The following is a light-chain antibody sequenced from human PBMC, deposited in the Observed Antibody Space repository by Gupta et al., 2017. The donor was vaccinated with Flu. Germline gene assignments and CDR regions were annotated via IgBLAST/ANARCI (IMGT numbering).Light chain of an antibody. CDR2: WAS. Sequence: DSVITQSRDSLSVPLGERATVNCKSSQSLVYSSNNKSHLAWYQQRPGQPPKLLFYWASTRESGVPDRFSGSGSGTDFTLTISSLQAEDVAVYFCHQYYTIPLSFGGGTKVEIK. J-gene: IGKJ4*01. V-gene: IGKV4-1*01. CDR3: HQYYTIPLS. CDR1: QSLVYSSNNKSH.